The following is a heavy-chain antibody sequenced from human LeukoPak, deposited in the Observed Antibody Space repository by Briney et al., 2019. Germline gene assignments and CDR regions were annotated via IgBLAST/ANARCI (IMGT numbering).Heavy chain of an antibody. CDR1: GGSINGYY. CDR3: ARVFRGAVTSNWFDP. J-gene: IGHJ5*02. CDR2: ISDSGST. V-gene: IGHV4-59*01. Sequence: KASETLSLTCTVSGGSINGYYWTWIRQPPGKGLEWIGYISDSGSTNYNPSLKSRVTMSVDSSSTEFSLRLNSVTAADTAVYYCARVFRGAVTSNWFDPWGQGTLVTVSS. D-gene: IGHD4-17*01.